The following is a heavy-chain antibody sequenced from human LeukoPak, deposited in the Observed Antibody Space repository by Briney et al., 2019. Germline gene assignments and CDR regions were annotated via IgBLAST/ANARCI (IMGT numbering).Heavy chain of an antibody. CDR3: ARDGGSAWFFRY. D-gene: IGHD6-19*01. Sequence: GGSLRLSCAASGFTFSDYYMSWIRQAPGKGLEWVSYISSSGNTKYYADTVKGRFTISRDNAKNSLYLQMNSLRAEDTAVYYCARDGGSAWFFRYWGQGTLVTVSS. V-gene: IGHV3-11*04. CDR1: GFTFSDYY. CDR2: ISSSGNTK. J-gene: IGHJ4*02.